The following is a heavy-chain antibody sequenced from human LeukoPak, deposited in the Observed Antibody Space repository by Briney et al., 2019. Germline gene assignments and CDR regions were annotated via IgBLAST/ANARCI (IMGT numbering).Heavy chain of an antibody. J-gene: IGHJ4*02. CDR3: ASSGSYGGPVYYFDY. V-gene: IGHV3-11*01. CDR2: ISSSGGTI. D-gene: IGHD1-26*01. Sequence: GGSLRLSCAASGFTFSDYYMSWIRQAPGKGLEWVSYISSSGGTIYYADSVKGRFTISRDNAKYSLYLQMNSLRVEDTAVYYCASSGSYGGPVYYFDYWGQGTLVTVSS. CDR1: GFTFSDYY.